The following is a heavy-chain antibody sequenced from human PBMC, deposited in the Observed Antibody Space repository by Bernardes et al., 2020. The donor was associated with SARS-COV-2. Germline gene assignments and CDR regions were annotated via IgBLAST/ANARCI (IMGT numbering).Heavy chain of an antibody. J-gene: IGHJ4*02. D-gene: IGHD3-10*01. V-gene: IGHV4-34*01. Sequence: SETLSLTCTVSGGSFSGFYWSWIRQAPGKGLEWIGQINHSGYSNYNPSLKTRVTMSVDASRSQFSLKLTSLTAADTAIYYCAKLSGDNWGQGTLVVVSS. CDR2: INHSGYS. CDR3: AKLSGDN. CDR1: GGSFSGFY.